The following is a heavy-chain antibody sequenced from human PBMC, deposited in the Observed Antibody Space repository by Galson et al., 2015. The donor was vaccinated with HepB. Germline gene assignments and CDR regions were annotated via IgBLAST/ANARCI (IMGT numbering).Heavy chain of an antibody. Sequence: SLRLSCAASGFTFSSYGMHWVRQAPGKGLEWVAVISYDGSNKYYADSVKGRFTISRDNSKNTLYLQMNSLRAEDTAVYYCAKDRSSSWDYYFDYWGQGTLVTVSS. D-gene: IGHD6-13*01. CDR3: AKDRSSSWDYYFDY. V-gene: IGHV3-30*18. J-gene: IGHJ4*02. CDR2: ISYDGSNK. CDR1: GFTFSSYG.